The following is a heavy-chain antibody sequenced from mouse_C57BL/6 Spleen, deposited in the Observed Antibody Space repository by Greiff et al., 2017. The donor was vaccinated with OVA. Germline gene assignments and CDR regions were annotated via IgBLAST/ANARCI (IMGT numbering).Heavy chain of an antibody. CDR2: ISSGSSTI. CDR3: ARSYYGRSGYFDV. CDR1: GFTFSDYG. D-gene: IGHD1-1*01. V-gene: IGHV5-17*01. Sequence: EVMLVESGGGLVKPGGSLKLSCAASGFTFSDYGMHWVRQAPEKGLEWVAYISSGSSTIYYADTVKGRFTISRDNAKNTLFLQMTSLRSEDTAMYYCARSYYGRSGYFDVGGTGTAVTVSS. J-gene: IGHJ1*03.